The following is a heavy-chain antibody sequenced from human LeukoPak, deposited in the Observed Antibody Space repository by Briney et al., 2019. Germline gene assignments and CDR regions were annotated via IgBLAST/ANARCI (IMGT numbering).Heavy chain of an antibody. V-gene: IGHV3-21*05. Sequence: KAGGSLRLSCAASGFTFSSYSMNWVRQAPGKGLEWVSNIRTSSEGANLAFYADSVKGRVTFSRDDAKNTLYLHMHSLRDDDTAVYYCATDQRYAFDYWGQGILVTVSS. CDR3: ATDQRYAFDY. J-gene: IGHJ4*02. CDR1: GFTFSSYS. D-gene: IGHD3-9*01. CDR2: IRTSSEGANLA.